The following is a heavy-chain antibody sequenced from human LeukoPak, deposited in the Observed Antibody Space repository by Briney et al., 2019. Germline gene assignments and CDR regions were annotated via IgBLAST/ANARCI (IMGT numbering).Heavy chain of an antibody. D-gene: IGHD3-10*01. V-gene: IGHV3-23*01. Sequence: PGGSLRLSCAASGFTFSDYVMSWVRQAPGKGLEWVSAISGSGDSTYYSDSVKGRFTISRDNAKNSLYLQMNSLRAEDTALYYCARSGYYGSGGYSDYWGQGTLVTVSS. J-gene: IGHJ4*02. CDR2: ISGSGDST. CDR1: GFTFSDYV. CDR3: ARSGYYGSGGYSDY.